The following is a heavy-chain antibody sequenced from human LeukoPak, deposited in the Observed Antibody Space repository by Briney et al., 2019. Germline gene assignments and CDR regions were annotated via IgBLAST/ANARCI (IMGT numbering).Heavy chain of an antibody. CDR1: GFTFSSYS. V-gene: IGHV3-48*04. D-gene: IGHD5-18*01. Sequence: PGGSLRLSCAASGFTFSSYSMSWVRQAPGKGLEWVSYISSSSSTIYYADSVKGRFTISRDNAKNSLYLQMNSLRAEDTAVYYCAREGGYSYGPLDYWGQGTLVTVS. J-gene: IGHJ4*02. CDR3: AREGGYSYGPLDY. CDR2: ISSSSSTI.